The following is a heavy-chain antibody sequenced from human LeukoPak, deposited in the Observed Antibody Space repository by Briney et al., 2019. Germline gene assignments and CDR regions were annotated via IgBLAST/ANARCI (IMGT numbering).Heavy chain of an antibody. CDR1: GGSLSTSSYY. CDR3: ARSPIVGATN. J-gene: IGHJ4*02. V-gene: IGHV4-39*01. CDR2: IYYSGST. Sequence: SETLSLTCTVSGGSLSTSSYYWGWIRPPPGKGLEWIGSIYYSGSTYYNPSLKSRVTISIDTSKNQFSLRPSSVTAADTAVYYCARSPIVGATNWGQGTLVTVSS. D-gene: IGHD1-26*01.